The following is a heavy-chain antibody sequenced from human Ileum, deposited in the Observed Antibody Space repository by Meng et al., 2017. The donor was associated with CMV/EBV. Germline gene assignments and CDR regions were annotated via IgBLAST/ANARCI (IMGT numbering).Heavy chain of an antibody. Sequence: SGFTVSSNYMSWVRQAPGKGLEWVSVIYGAANTYYADSVKGRFTISRDNSKNTVYLQMDSLRPEDTAVYYCARDPSGGVVTQDGPDVWGQGTSVTVSS. J-gene: IGHJ6*02. CDR3: ARDPSGGVVTQDGPDV. D-gene: IGHD3-3*01. V-gene: IGHV3-53*01. CDR2: IYGAANT. CDR1: GFTVSSNY.